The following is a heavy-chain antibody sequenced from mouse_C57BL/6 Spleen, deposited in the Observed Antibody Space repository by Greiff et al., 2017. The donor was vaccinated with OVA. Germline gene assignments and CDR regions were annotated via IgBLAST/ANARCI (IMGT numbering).Heavy chain of an antibody. CDR3: TRSTVVGAMDY. V-gene: IGHV1-15*01. D-gene: IGHD1-1*01. Sequence: QVQLQQSGAELVRPGASVTLSCKASGYTFTDYEMHWVKQTPVHGLEWIGAIDPETGGTAYNQKFKGKAILTADKSSSTAYMELRSLTSEDSAVYYCTRSTVVGAMDYWGQGTSVTVSS. CDR1: GYTFTDYE. CDR2: IDPETGGT. J-gene: IGHJ4*01.